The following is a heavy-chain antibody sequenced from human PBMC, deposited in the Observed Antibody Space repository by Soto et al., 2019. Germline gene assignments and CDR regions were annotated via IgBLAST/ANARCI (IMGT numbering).Heavy chain of an antibody. V-gene: IGHV3-23*01. CDR2: ISGSGGST. CDR3: AKEEHYDFWSGYPGPGY. Sequence: GGSLKLSFAAPGFTFRSYAMRWAPQAPGEGLEWVSTISGSGGSTYYADSVKGRFTISRDNSKNTLYVQMNSLRAEDTAVYYCAKEEHYDFWSGYPGPGYWGQGTLVTVSS. J-gene: IGHJ4*02. CDR1: GFTFRSYA. D-gene: IGHD3-3*01.